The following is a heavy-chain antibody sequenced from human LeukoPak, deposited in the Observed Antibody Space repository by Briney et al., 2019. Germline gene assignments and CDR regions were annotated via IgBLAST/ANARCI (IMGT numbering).Heavy chain of an antibody. CDR1: GFTFTHAW. Sequence: GGSLRLSCAASGFTFTHAWMTWVRQAPGKGLEWFGRIKSKADGETTDYAAPVKGRFFMSRDDSKATLYMQMNYLETEDTAVYYCTTDLGITMIRGVIVSWGQGTLVTVSS. CDR2: IKSKADGETT. D-gene: IGHD3-10*01. V-gene: IGHV3-15*01. CDR3: TTDLGITMIRGVIVS. J-gene: IGHJ4*02.